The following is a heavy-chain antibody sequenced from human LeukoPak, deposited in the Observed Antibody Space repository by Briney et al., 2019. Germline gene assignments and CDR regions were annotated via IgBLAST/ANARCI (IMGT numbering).Heavy chain of an antibody. Sequence: GGSLRLSCAASGFTFTSFGMHWVRQPPGKGLEWVAVIWQDGSEKYYADSVKGRFTISRDNAKNTLYLQMNSLRAEDTAVYYCVRIGYCSGGSCYSDDHWGQGTLVTVSS. CDR3: VRIGYCSGGSCYSDDH. CDR1: GFTFTSFG. J-gene: IGHJ4*02. V-gene: IGHV3-33*01. CDR2: IWQDGSEK. D-gene: IGHD2-15*01.